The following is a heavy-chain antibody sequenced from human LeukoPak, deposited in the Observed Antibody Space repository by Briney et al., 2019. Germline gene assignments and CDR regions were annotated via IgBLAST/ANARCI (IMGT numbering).Heavy chain of an antibody. CDR2: IRQHGNEK. Sequence: GGSLRLSCIASGFSFSDFWMSWVRQAPGQGLEWVANIRQHGNEKHYVDSVRGRFTVSRDNAKNSLYLEMNSLRVEDTAVYYCAKAGTYCRGGSCYWIDYWGQGTLVTVSS. CDR3: AKAGTYCRGGSCYWIDY. D-gene: IGHD2-15*01. V-gene: IGHV3-7*03. J-gene: IGHJ4*02. CDR1: GFSFSDFW.